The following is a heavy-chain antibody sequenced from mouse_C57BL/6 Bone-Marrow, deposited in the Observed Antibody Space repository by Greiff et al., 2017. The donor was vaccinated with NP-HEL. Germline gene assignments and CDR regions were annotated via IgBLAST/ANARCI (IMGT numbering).Heavy chain of an antibody. J-gene: IGHJ2*01. CDR2: IYPGDGDT. Sequence: QVQLKESGAELVKPGASVKISCKASGYAFSSYWMNWVKQRPGKGLEWIGQIYPGDGDTNYNGKFKGKATLTADKSSSTAYMQLSSLTSEDSAVYFCERYYGSSYYFDYWGQGTTLTVSS. CDR1: GYAFSSYW. V-gene: IGHV1-80*01. CDR3: ERYYGSSYYFDY. D-gene: IGHD1-1*01.